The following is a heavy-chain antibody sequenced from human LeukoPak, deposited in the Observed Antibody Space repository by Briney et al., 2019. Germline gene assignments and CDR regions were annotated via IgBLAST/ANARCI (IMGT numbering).Heavy chain of an antibody. CDR2: INPNSGNT. Sequence: GASVKVSCKASGYTFTSYDINWVRQASGQGLEWMGWINPNSGNTGYAQRFQGRVTMTRDVSISTAYMELSGLTSDDTAVYYCARDVLIAARRTDYWGQGTLVTVSS. CDR1: GYTFTSYD. CDR3: ARDVLIAARRTDY. D-gene: IGHD6-6*01. V-gene: IGHV1-8*01. J-gene: IGHJ4*02.